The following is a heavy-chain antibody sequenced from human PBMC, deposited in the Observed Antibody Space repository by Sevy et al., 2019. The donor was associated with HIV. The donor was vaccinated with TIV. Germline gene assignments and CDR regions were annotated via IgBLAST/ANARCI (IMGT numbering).Heavy chain of an antibody. D-gene: IGHD3-22*01. J-gene: IGHJ4*02. V-gene: IGHV3-33*01. CDR2: IWYDGSNK. CDR3: ARGGPLSYYDSTSIYLGDY. Sequence: GGSLRLSCAASGFTFSSYGMHWVRQAPGKGLEWVAVIWYDGSNKYYADSVKGRFTISRDNSKNTLYLQMNSLRAEDTAVYYCARGGPLSYYDSTSIYLGDYWGQGTLVTVSS. CDR1: GFTFSSYG.